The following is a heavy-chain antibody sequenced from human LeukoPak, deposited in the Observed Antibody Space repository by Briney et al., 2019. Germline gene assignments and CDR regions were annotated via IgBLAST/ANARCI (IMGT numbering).Heavy chain of an antibody. CDR3: AKGGGSYYDFWSGYHALDY. V-gene: IGHV3-30*18. Sequence: PGGSLRLSCAASGFTFSSYGMHWVRQAPGKGLEWVAVISYDGSNKYYADSVKGRFTISRDNSKNTLYLQMNSLRAEDTAVYYCAKGGGSYYDFWSGYHALDYWGQGTLVTVSS. CDR1: GFTFSSYG. CDR2: ISYDGSNK. J-gene: IGHJ4*02. D-gene: IGHD3-3*01.